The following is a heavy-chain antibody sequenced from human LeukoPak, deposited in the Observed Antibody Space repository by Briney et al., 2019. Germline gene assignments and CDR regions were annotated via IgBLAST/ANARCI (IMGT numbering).Heavy chain of an antibody. CDR2: IYYSGST. D-gene: IGHD6-19*01. Sequence: SETLSLTCTVSGGSISSYYWSWIRQPPEKGLEWIGYIYYSGSTNYNPSLKSRVTISVDTSKNQFSLKLRSVTAADTAVYYCARHPSGSGWIRAAFDIWGQGTVVTVSS. CDR1: GGSISSYY. CDR3: ARHPSGSGWIRAAFDI. J-gene: IGHJ3*02. V-gene: IGHV4-59*08.